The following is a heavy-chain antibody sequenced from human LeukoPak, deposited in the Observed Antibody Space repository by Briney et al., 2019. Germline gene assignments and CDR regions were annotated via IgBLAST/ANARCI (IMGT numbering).Heavy chain of an antibody. CDR2: FYYSGNT. CDR3: VRQRVLWDPRFFFDF. Sequence: SETLSLTCTVSGASISSSSYDWGWLRQPPGEGLEGIGSFYYSGNTYYNPSLKSRVTISVDTSKNQFSLKLRSVTAADTAVYYCVRQRVLWDPRFFFDFWGRGTLVTISS. CDR1: GASISSSSYD. J-gene: IGHJ4*02. V-gene: IGHV4-39*01. D-gene: IGHD1-26*01.